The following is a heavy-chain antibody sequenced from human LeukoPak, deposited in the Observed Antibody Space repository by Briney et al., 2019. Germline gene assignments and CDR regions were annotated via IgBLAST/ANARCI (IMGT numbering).Heavy chain of an antibody. V-gene: IGHV3-74*01. CDR2: INSDGSST. CDR3: AREKAIYGGIDY. CDR1: GFTFSSYW. J-gene: IGHJ4*02. Sequence: GGSLRLSCAASGFTFSSYWMHWVRQAPGKGLVWVSRINSDGSSTSYADSVKGRFTISRDNAKNTLYLQMNSLGAEDTAVYYCAREKAIYGGIDYWGQGTLVTVSS. D-gene: IGHD4-23*01.